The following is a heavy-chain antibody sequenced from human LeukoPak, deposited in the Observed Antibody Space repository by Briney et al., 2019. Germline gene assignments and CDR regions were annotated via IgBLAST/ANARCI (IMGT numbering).Heavy chain of an antibody. CDR2: ISGSGGST. CDR3: ARVGNLDS. J-gene: IGHJ4*02. CDR1: GFTFSSYA. V-gene: IGHV3-23*01. D-gene: IGHD4-23*01. Sequence: GGSLRLSCAASGFTFSSYAMSWVRQAPGKGLEWVSAISGSGGSTYYADSVKGRFTISRDNAKKSLYLQMDSLRAEDTAVYYCARVGNLDSWGQGTLVTVSS.